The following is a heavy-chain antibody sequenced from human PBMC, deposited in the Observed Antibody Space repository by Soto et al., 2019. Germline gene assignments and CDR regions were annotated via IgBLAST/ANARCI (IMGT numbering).Heavy chain of an antibody. D-gene: IGHD3-22*01. Sequence: SETLSLTCTVSGGSVSSGSYYWSWIRQPPGKGLEWIGYIYYSGSTNYNPSLKSRVTISVDTSKNQFSLKLSSVTAADTAVYYCARGPYYYDSSGYAAFDIWGQGTMVTGSS. V-gene: IGHV4-61*01. J-gene: IGHJ3*02. CDR2: IYYSGST. CDR1: GGSVSSGSYY. CDR3: ARGPYYYDSSGYAAFDI.